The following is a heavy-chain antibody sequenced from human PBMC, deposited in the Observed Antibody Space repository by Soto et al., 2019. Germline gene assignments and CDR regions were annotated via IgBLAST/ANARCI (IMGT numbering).Heavy chain of an antibody. D-gene: IGHD6-19*01. CDR2: SRSKANSYAT. Sequence: EVQLVESGGGLVQPGGSLKLSCAASGFTFSGSAMHWVRQASGKGLEWVGRSRSKANSYATAYAASVKGRFTISRDDSKNTAYLQMSSLKTEDTAVYYCTAGNAFDIWGQGTMVTVSS. CDR3: TAGNAFDI. CDR1: GFTFSGSA. J-gene: IGHJ3*02. V-gene: IGHV3-73*01.